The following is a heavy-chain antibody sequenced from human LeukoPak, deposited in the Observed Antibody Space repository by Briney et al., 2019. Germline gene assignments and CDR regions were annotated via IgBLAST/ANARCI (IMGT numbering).Heavy chain of an antibody. CDR2: IFFSGST. J-gene: IGHJ4*02. Sequence: SETLSLTCTASGGSIGTYYWSWIRQPPGKGLEWIGYIFFSGSTRYNPSLESRVTISVDTSKNQFSLKLSSVIAADTAVYYCARTTSLFDYWGQGTLVTVSS. CDR1: GGSIGTYY. D-gene: IGHD1-26*01. V-gene: IGHV4-59*01. CDR3: ARTTSLFDY.